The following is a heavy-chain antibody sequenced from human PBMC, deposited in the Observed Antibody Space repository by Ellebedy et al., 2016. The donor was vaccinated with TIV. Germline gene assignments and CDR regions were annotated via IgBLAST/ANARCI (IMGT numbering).Heavy chain of an antibody. J-gene: IGHJ4*02. CDR1: GFTFSSYA. CDR2: IVGSGA. V-gene: IGHV3-23*01. D-gene: IGHD1-7*01. CDR3: AKLPVAYNWNYADDY. Sequence: GESLKISCAASGFTFSSYAMTWVRQAPGKGLEWVSGIVGSGAQKYADSVKGRFTISRDNSKSTLDLQMSSLRAEDTAVYYCAKLPVAYNWNYADDYWGQGTLVTVSS.